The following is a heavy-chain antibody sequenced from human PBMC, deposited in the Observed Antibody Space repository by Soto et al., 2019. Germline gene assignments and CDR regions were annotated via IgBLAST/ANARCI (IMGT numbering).Heavy chain of an antibody. V-gene: IGHV4-39*01. D-gene: IGHD4-17*01. CDR1: GGSVSVDSYY. CDR2: IHYRGST. Sequence: SETLSLTCAVSGGSVSVDSYYWAWIRQPPGKGLEWIATIHYRGSTYYATSLKSRVTISIDTSKNQFSLTLASVTATDTAFYYCARLATTVSTPNYWGQGTLVTVSS. J-gene: IGHJ4*02. CDR3: ARLATTVSTPNY.